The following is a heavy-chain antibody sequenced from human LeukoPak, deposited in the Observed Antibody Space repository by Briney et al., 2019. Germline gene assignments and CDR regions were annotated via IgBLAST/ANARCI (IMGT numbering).Heavy chain of an antibody. CDR2: MIPIFGTA. Sequence: ASVKVSCKASGGTFSSYAISWVRQAPGQGLEWMGGMIPIFGTANYAQKFQGRVTITADKSTSTAYMELSSLRSEDTAVYYCAREGGRTNITIFGVVKTYYNYYYMDVWGKGTTVTVSS. CDR3: AREGGRTNITIFGVVKTYYNYYYMDV. V-gene: IGHV1-69*06. J-gene: IGHJ6*03. D-gene: IGHD3-3*01. CDR1: GGTFSSYA.